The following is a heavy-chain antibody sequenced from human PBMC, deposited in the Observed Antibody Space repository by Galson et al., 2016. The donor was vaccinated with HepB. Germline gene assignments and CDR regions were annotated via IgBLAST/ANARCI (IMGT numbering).Heavy chain of an antibody. CDR2: INSDGNTT. CDR3: AREGYYYDNSFFRRENAFDI. D-gene: IGHD3-22*01. CDR1: GFTFSSYW. J-gene: IGHJ3*02. V-gene: IGHV3-74*01. Sequence: SLRLSCAASGFTFSSYWMHWVRQAPGKGLVRVSRINSDGNTTNYADSVKGRFTISRDNAKNTLYLQMNSLRAEDTAVYYCAREGYYYDNSFFRRENAFDIWGQGTMVTVSS.